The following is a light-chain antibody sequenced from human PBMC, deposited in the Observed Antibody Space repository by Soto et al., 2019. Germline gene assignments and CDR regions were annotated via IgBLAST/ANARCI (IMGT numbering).Light chain of an antibody. V-gene: IGKV1-39*01. J-gene: IGKJ4*01. CDR2: AAS. Sequence: DIQMTQSPSSLSASVGDRVTITCRASQSISSYLNWYQQKPWKAPKLLIYAASSLQSGVPSRFSGSGSGTDFTLTISSLQPEDFATYYCQQSYSTRPTFGGGTKVEIK. CDR1: QSISSY. CDR3: QQSYSTRPT.